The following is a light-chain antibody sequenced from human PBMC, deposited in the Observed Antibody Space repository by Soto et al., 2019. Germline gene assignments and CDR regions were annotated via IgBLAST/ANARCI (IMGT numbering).Light chain of an antibody. Sequence: QSALTQPASVSGSPGQSITISCTRTSSDVGGYNYVSWYQQHPGKAPKLMIYEVSNRPSGVSNRFSGSKSGKTASLTISGLQAEDEADYYCSSYTSSSTYVFGTGTKVTVL. J-gene: IGLJ1*01. CDR2: EVS. CDR3: SSYTSSSTYV. V-gene: IGLV2-14*01. CDR1: SSDVGGYNY.